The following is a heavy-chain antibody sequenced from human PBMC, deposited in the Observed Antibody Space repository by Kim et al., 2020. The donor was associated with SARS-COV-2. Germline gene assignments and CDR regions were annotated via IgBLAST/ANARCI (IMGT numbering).Heavy chain of an antibody. V-gene: IGHV7-4-1*02. D-gene: IGHD3-10*01. CDR2: INTNTGNP. Sequence: ASVKVSCKASGYTFTSYAMNWVRQAPGQGLEWMGWINTNTGNPTYAQGFTGRFVFSLDTSVSTAYLQISSLKAEDTAVYYCARDGSGSYPEIIDYWGQGTLVTVSS. J-gene: IGHJ4*02. CDR3: ARDGSGSYPEIIDY. CDR1: GYTFTSYA.